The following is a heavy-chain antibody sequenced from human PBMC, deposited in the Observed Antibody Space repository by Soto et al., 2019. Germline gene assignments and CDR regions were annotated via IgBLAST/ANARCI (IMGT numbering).Heavy chain of an antibody. CDR2: IFHFETT. V-gene: IGHV4-30-2*06. CDR3: ERGGGYEAFDF. Sequence: SETLSLTCTLSGVTMSHGGYSWSWIRQSPGKGLEWLGYIFHFETTYYNPSFQSRLSLSIDRTRNQFSLSISYMSAAEKAVYYCERGGGYEAFDFWGQGILVTVS. J-gene: IGHJ4*02. CDR1: GVTMSHGGYS. D-gene: IGHD3-22*01.